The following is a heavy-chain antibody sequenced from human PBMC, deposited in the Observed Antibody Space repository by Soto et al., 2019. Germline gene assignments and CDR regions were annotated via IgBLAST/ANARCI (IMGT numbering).Heavy chain of an antibody. V-gene: IGHV3-74*01. CDR1: VFTFSSHW. CDR3: AREGDPGYCSGGSCYIGLFYYYYYMDV. J-gene: IGHJ6*03. Sequence: GGSLRLSCAASVFTFSSHWMHWVRQAPGKGLVWVSRINSDGSSTSYADSVKGRFTISRDNAKNTLYLQMNSLRAEDTAVYYCAREGDPGYCSGGSCYIGLFYYYYYMDVWGKGTTVTVSS. CDR2: INSDGSST. D-gene: IGHD2-15*01.